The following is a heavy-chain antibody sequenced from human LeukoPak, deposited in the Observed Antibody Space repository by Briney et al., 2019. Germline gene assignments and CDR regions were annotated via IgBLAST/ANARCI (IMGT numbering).Heavy chain of an antibody. V-gene: IGHV4-4*02. Sequence: PSGTLSLTCAVSGGSISSSNWWSWVRQPPGKGLEWIGEIYHSGSTNCNPSPKSRVTLSVDTSKNQFSLKLSSVTAADTAVYYCVTHGGFAGHNWFDPWGQGTLVTVSS. CDR1: GGSISSSNW. CDR3: VTHGGFAGHNWFDP. CDR2: IYHSGST. D-gene: IGHD2-15*01. J-gene: IGHJ5*02.